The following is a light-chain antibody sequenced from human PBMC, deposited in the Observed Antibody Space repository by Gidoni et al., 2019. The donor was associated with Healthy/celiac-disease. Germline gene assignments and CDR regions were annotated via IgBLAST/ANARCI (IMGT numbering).Light chain of an antibody. CDR2: DAS. CDR1: PIISSW. V-gene: IGKV1-5*01. J-gene: IGKJ2*01. Sequence: DIQMTQSPSTLSASVAARVTITCRASPIISSWLAWYQQKPGKAPKLLIYDASSLESGVPSRFSGSGSGTEFTLTISSLQPDDFATYYCQQCNSYPYTFGQGTKLEIK. CDR3: QQCNSYPYT.